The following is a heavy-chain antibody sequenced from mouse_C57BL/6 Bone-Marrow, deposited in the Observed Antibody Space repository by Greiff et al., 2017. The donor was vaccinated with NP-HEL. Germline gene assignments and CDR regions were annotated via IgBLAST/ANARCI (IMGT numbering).Heavy chain of an antibody. CDR1: GFTFSDFY. CDR2: SRNKANDYTT. J-gene: IGHJ4*01. CDR3: ARDDYYGRDYAMDY. Sequence: DVQLVESGGGLVQSGRSLRLSCATSGFTFSDFYMEWVRQAPGKGLEWIAASRNKANDYTTEYSASVKGRFIVSRDTSQSILYLQMNALRAEDTAIYYCARDDYYGRDYAMDYWGQGTSVTVSS. V-gene: IGHV7-1*01. D-gene: IGHD1-1*01.